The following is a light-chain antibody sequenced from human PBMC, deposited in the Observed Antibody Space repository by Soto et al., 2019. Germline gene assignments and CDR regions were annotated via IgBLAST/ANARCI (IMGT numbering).Light chain of an antibody. J-gene: IGKJ5*01. CDR3: QHSYSTHPE. V-gene: IGKV1-39*01. CDR1: QSISSY. Sequence: DIQMTQSPSSLSASVGDRVTITCRASQSISSYLNWYQQKPGKAPKLLIYAASSLQSGVPSRFRGSGSGTDFTLTISSLQPEDFATYYCQHSYSTHPEFGQGTRLEIK. CDR2: AAS.